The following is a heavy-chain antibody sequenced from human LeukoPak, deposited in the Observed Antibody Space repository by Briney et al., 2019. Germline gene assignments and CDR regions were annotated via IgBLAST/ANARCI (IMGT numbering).Heavy chain of an antibody. CDR1: GFTFSSYS. Sequence: GGSLRLSCAASGFTFSSYSMNWVRQAPGKGLEWVSSISSSSSYIYYADSVKGRFTIPRDNAKNSLYLQMNSLRAEDTAVYYCARVSREYYYDSSGYAIDYWGQGTLVTVSS. V-gene: IGHV3-21*01. CDR3: ARVSREYYYDSSGYAIDY. J-gene: IGHJ4*02. D-gene: IGHD3-22*01. CDR2: ISSSSSYI.